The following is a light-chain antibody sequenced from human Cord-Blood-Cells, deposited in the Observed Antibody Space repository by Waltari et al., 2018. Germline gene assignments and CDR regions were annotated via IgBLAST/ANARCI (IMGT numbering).Light chain of an antibody. CDR3: QQYGSSMYT. Sequence: EIVLTQSPGTLSLFPGERATLSCRASQSVSSSYLAWYQQKPGQAPRLLIYGASSRATGIPGRFSGSGSGTDFTLTISRLEPEDFAVYYCQQYGSSMYTFGQGTKLEIK. CDR1: QSVSSSY. J-gene: IGKJ2*01. V-gene: IGKV3-20*01. CDR2: GAS.